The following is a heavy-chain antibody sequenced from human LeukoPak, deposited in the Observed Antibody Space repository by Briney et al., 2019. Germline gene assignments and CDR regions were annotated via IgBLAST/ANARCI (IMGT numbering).Heavy chain of an antibody. J-gene: IGHJ3*01. CDR3: AREYSSSRSDAFDV. Sequence: GGSLRLSCAASGFTVSSNYMSWVRQAPGKGLEWVSVIYSGGSTYYADSVKGRFTISRHNSGNTLYLQMNSLRPEDTAVYYCAREYSSSRSDAFDVWGQGTMVSVSS. CDR2: IYSGGST. V-gene: IGHV3-53*04. CDR1: GFTVSSNY. D-gene: IGHD6-13*01.